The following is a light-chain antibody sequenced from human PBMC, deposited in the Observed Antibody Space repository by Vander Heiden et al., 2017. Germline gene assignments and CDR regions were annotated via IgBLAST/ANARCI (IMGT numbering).Light chain of an antibody. Sequence: DIVITQSPASLAVSLGERATINCKSSQSVLYSSNNKNYLAWYQQKPGQPPKLLIYWASTRESGVPDRFSGSGSGTDFTLTISSLQAEDVAVYYCQQDDSTPLTFGGGTKVEIK. CDR2: WAS. J-gene: IGKJ4*01. V-gene: IGKV4-1*01. CDR1: QSVLYSSNNKNY. CDR3: QQDDSTPLT.